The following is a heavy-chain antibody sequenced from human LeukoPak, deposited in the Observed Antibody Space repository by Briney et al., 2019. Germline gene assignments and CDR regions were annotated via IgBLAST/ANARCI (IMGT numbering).Heavy chain of an antibody. J-gene: IGHJ6*03. V-gene: IGHV1-69*13. CDR3: ARGRGGVQDVYYYMDV. Sequence: SVKVSCKASGGTFSSYAISWVRQAPGQGLEWMGGIIPIFGTANYAQKFQGRVTITADESTSTAYMEPSSLRSEDTAVYYCARGRGGVQDVYYYMDVWGKGTTVTVSS. D-gene: IGHD3-10*01. CDR1: GGTFSSYA. CDR2: IIPIFGTA.